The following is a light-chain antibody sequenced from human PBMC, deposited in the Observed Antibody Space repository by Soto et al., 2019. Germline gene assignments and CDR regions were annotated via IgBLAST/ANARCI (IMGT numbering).Light chain of an antibody. CDR2: DTF. J-gene: IGKJ5*01. Sequence: EIVLTQSPATLSLSPGKRATLSCRASQSVSNFLAWYRQKPGQAPRLLIYDTFNRATGIPARFSGSGSGTDFTLTINNLQPEDFAVYYCQQRSNWPITFGQGTRLEIK. CDR1: QSVSNF. V-gene: IGKV3-11*01. CDR3: QQRSNWPIT.